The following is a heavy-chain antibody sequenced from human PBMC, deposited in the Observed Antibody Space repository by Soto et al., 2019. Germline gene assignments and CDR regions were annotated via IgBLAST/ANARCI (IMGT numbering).Heavy chain of an antibody. D-gene: IGHD1-26*01. CDR2: IYYSGST. CDR3: ARRYGGNLDY. CDR1: GVSLSSSSYY. J-gene: IGHJ4*02. Sequence: SETLSLTCTVSGVSLSSSSYYWSWIRQPPGKGLEWIGYIYYSGSTNYNPSLKSRVTISVDTSKNQFSLKLSSVTAADTAVYYCARRYGGNLDYWGQGTLVTVSS. V-gene: IGHV4-61*01.